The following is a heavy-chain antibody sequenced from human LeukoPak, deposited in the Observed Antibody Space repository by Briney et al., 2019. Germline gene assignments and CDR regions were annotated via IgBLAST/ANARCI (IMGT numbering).Heavy chain of an antibody. CDR2: INHSGST. V-gene: IGHV4-34*01. D-gene: IGHD5-24*01. Sequence: SETLSLTCAVYGGSFSGYYWNWIRQPPGKGLEWIGEINHSGSTNYNPSLKSRVTISVDTSKNQFSLKLSSVTAADTAVYYCARGLIEMATIFYYYYYMDVWGKGTTVTVSS. CDR3: ARGLIEMATIFYYYYYMDV. J-gene: IGHJ6*03. CDR1: GGSFSGYY.